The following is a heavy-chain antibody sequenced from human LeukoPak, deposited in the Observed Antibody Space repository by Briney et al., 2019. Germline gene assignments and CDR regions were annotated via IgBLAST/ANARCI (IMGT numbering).Heavy chain of an antibody. CDR2: IYYSGST. V-gene: IGHV4-38-2*01. D-gene: IGHD5-18*01. Sequence: SETLSLTCAVSGYSISSGYYWGWIRQPPGKGLEWIGSIYYSGSTYYNPSLKSRVTISVDTSKNQFSLKLSSVTAADTAVYYCATQMDTAMVFTPYFDYWGQGTLVTVSS. CDR3: ATQMDTAMVFTPYFDY. CDR1: GYSISSGYY. J-gene: IGHJ4*02.